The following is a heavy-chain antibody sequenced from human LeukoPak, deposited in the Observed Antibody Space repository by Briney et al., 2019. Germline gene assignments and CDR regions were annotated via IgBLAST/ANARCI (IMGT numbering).Heavy chain of an antibody. J-gene: IGHJ4*02. CDR2: INAHTGNP. Sequence: GASVKVSCKASGYTFNTYSINWVRQAPGQGPEWVGWINAHTGNPTYAQGFTGRFVFSLDTSVSTAYLQISSLRAEDTAVYYCAKVQHIVVAHRGNFDYWGQGTLVTVSS. CDR3: AKVQHIVVAHRGNFDY. D-gene: IGHD2-21*01. CDR1: GYTFNTYS. V-gene: IGHV7-4-1*02.